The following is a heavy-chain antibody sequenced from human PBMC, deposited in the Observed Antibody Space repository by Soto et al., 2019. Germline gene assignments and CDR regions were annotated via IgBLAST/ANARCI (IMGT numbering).Heavy chain of an antibody. CDR2: IYYSGST. D-gene: IGHD4-4*01. CDR1: GGSISSYY. CDR3: GAGVTPGGMDV. Sequence: SEILSLSCTVSGGSISSYYWSWIRQHLGKGLEWIGYIYYSGSTYYHPSLKSRVTISVDTSKNQFSLKLSSVTAADTAVYYCGAGVTPGGMDVWGQGTTVTVSS. J-gene: IGHJ6*01. V-gene: IGHV4-59*06.